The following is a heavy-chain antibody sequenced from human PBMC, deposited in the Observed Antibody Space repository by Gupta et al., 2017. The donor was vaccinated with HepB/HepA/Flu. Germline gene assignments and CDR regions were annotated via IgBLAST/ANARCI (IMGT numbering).Heavy chain of an antibody. CDR2: ISAAGTTV. D-gene: IGHD3-10*01. CDR1: GFIFSSYE. V-gene: IGHV3-48*03. J-gene: IGHJ4*02. Sequence: EVQMVESGGGLVQPGGSLRLSCAASGFIFSSYEMNWVRQAPGKGLEWVSYISAAGTTVYYADSVKGRFTISRDNAKKSLYLQMNSLRAEDTAVYYCAREEGVVDYWGQGTLVTVSS. CDR3: AREEGVVDY.